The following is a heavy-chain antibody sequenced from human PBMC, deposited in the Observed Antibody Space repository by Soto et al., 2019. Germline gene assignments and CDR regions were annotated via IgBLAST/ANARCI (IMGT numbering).Heavy chain of an antibody. CDR2: IKQDGSEK. CDR1: GFTFSSYW. V-gene: IGHV3-7*01. J-gene: IGHJ6*03. D-gene: IGHD3-10*01. CDR3: ARDVPTTMVRGVITPYYYYMDV. Sequence: GGSLRLSCAASGFTFSSYWMSWVRQAPGKGLEWVANIKQDGSEKYYVDSVKGRFTISRDNAKNSLYLQMNSLRAEDTAVYYCARDVPTTMVRGVITPYYYYMDVWGKGTTVTVSS.